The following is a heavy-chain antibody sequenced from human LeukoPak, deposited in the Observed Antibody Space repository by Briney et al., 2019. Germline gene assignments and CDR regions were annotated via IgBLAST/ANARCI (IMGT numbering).Heavy chain of an antibody. Sequence: ASVKVSCKASGGTFSSYAISWVRQAPGQGLEWMGRIIPILGIANYAQKFQGRVTITADKSTSTAYMELSSLRSEDTAVYYCARTHIAVAGPIIFFDYWGQGTLVTVSS. CDR3: ARTHIAVAGPIIFFDY. D-gene: IGHD6-19*01. CDR1: GGTFSSYA. CDR2: IIPILGIA. J-gene: IGHJ4*02. V-gene: IGHV1-69*04.